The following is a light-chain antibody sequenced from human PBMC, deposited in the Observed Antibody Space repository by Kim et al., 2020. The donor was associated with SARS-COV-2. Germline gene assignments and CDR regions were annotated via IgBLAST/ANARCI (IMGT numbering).Light chain of an antibody. CDR3: SSYTSSSTLV. CDR2: DVS. V-gene: IGLV2-14*04. Sequence: GQSITLSCTGTSTDVGGYNYVSWYQQLPDKAPKLMICDVSKRPSGVSNRFSGSKSGNTASLTISGLQAEDEADYYCSSYTSSSTLVFGTGTKVTVL. J-gene: IGLJ1*01. CDR1: STDVGGYNY.